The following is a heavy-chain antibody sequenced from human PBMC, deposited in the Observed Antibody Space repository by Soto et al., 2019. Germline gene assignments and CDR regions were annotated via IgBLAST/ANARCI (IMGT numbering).Heavy chain of an antibody. CDR1: GGSISSGGYY. CDR3: ARGGRRSHGMDV. CDR2: IYCSGST. J-gene: IGHJ6*02. V-gene: IGHV4-31*03. Sequence: SETLSLTCTVSGGSISSGGYYWSWIRQHPGKGLEWIGYIYCSGSTYYNPSLKSRVTISVDTSKNQFSLKLSSVTAADTAVYYCARGGRRSHGMDVWGQGTTVTVSS.